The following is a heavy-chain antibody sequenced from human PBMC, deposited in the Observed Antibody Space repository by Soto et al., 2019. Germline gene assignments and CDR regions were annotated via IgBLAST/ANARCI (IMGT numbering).Heavy chain of an antibody. CDR2: MNPNSGDT. D-gene: IGHD1-26*01. CDR1: EYRFTAYH. V-gene: IGHV1-2*02. Sequence: ASVKVSCKASEYRFTAYHMHWVRQAPGQGPEWMGWMNPNSGDTKYAQKFQGRVTMTRDTSVRTAFMELNWLKSDDTAVYYCARESGGATATLDYYYFYMDVWGKGTTVTVSS. CDR3: ARESGGATATLDYYYFYMDV. J-gene: IGHJ6*03.